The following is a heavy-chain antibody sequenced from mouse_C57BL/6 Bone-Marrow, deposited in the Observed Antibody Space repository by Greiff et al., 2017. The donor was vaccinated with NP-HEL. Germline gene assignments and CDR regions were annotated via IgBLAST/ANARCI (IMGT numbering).Heavy chain of an antibody. CDR1: GFTFSSYA. D-gene: IGHD2-4*01. CDR3: AREGDYDPDY. CDR2: ISDGGSYT. V-gene: IGHV5-4*01. Sequence: EVMLVESGGGLVKPGGSLKLSCAASGFTFSSYAMSWVRQTPEKRLEWVATISDGGSYTYYPDNVKGRFTISRDNAKNNLYLQMSHLKSEDTAMYYCAREGDYDPDYWGQGTTFTVSS. J-gene: IGHJ2*01.